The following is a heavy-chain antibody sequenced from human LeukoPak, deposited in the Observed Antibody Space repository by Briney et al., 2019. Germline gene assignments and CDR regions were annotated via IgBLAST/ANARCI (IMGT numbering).Heavy chain of an antibody. CDR3: ARPRGETQYYYDSSGYNYFDY. CDR1: GYTFTSYY. D-gene: IGHD3-22*01. CDR2: INPSGGST. Sequence: ASVKVSCKASGYTFTSYYMHWVRQAPGQGLEWMGIINPSGGSTSYAQEFQGRVTMTRDTSTSTVYMELSSLRSEDTAVYYCARPRGETQYYYDSSGYNYFDYWGQGTLVTVSS. V-gene: IGHV1-46*01. J-gene: IGHJ4*02.